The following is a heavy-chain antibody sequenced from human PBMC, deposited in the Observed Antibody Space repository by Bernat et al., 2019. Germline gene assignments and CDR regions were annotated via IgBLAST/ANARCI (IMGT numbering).Heavy chain of an antibody. J-gene: IGHJ4*02. CDR3: ARRGSSGYYLYYFDY. V-gene: IGHV4-39*01. D-gene: IGHD3-22*01. Sequence: QLQLQESGPGLVKPSETLSLTCTVSGGSISSSSYYWGWIRQPPGKGLEWIGSIYSSGSTYYNPSLKSRVTISVDTSKNQFSLKLSSVTAADTAVYYCARRGSSGYYLYYFDYWGQGTLVTVSS. CDR2: IYSSGST. CDR1: GGSISSSSYY.